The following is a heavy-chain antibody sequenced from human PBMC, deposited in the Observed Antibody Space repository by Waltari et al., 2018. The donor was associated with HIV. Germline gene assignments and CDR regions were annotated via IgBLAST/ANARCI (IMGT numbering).Heavy chain of an antibody. V-gene: IGHV3-33*06. Sequence: QVYLMESGGGVVQPGGSLKLSCAPPGFTSSSYGMHWVGQAPGKWLEWVAVIWSDGYNKFYADSVRGRFTFSRDNSKYTLSLQMNSLRAEDTALYYCVKERGPFNGFDIWGQGTMVTVSS. CDR2: IWSDGYNK. CDR1: GFTSSSYG. D-gene: IGHD3-16*01. J-gene: IGHJ3*02. CDR3: VKERGPFNGFDI.